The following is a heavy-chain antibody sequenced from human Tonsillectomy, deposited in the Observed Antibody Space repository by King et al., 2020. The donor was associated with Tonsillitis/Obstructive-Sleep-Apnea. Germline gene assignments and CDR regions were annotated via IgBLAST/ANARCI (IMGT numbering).Heavy chain of an antibody. CDR2: INPNTCAT. D-gene: IGHD3-10*01. V-gene: IGHV1-2*06. CDR3: AREVYYFGSGSPMNI. CDR1: GVTFTDYY. J-gene: IGHJ6*03. Sequence: VQLVESGAEVRKPGASVRVSCKASGVTFTDYYMHWVRQAPGHGLEWMGRINPNTCATNYAQKFQGRVTMTMDTSISTAYMELSRLRTDDTAIYYCAREVYYFGSGSPMNIWGKGTTVTVSS.